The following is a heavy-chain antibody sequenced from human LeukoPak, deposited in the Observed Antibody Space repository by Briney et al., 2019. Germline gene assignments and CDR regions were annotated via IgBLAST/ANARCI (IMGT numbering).Heavy chain of an antibody. CDR1: GGSISSYY. CDR3: ARAVAAGTSGWFDP. Sequence: PSETLSLTCTVSGGSISSYYWSWIRQPAGKGPEWIGRIYTSGSTNYNPSLKSRVTMSVDTSKDQFSLKLSSVTAADTAVYYCARAVAAGTSGWFDPWGQGTLVTVSS. V-gene: IGHV4-4*07. J-gene: IGHJ5*02. CDR2: IYTSGST. D-gene: IGHD6-13*01.